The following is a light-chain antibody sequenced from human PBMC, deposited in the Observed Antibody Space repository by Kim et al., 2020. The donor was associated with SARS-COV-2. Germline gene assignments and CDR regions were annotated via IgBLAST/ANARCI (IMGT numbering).Light chain of an antibody. V-gene: IGKV1-39*01. J-gene: IGKJ3*01. CDR3: QHSYISPFT. Sequence: DIQMTQSPSSLSASVGDRVTITCRTSQSISSHLNWYHQKPGRAPKLLISAASTLQGGVPSRFSGSGSETDFTLTISSLQPDDFATYFCQHSYISPFTFGPWTKVDIK. CDR2: AAS. CDR1: QSISSH.